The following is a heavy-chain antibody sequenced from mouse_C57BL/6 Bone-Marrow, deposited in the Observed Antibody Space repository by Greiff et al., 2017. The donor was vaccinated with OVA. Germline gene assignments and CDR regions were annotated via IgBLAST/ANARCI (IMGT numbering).Heavy chain of an antibody. Sequence: QVQLKQSGAELVKPGASVKISCKASGYAFSSYWMNWVKQRPGKGLEWIGQIYPGDGDTNYNGKFKGKATLTADKSSSTAYMQLSSLTSEDAAVYFCARPFYYDGSNFFAYWGQGTLVTVSA. J-gene: IGHJ3*01. D-gene: IGHD1-1*01. CDR2: IYPGDGDT. V-gene: IGHV1-80*01. CDR1: GYAFSSYW. CDR3: ARPFYYDGSNFFAY.